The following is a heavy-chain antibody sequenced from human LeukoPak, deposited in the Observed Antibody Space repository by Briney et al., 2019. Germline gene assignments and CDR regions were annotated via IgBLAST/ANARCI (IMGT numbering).Heavy chain of an antibody. CDR3: ARSGGYYYDSSGPLEAFDI. CDR2: IGTASDT. Sequence: AETLSLSCAASGFTFSSYDMHWVRHATPKRLEWVSAIGTASDTYYPGSVNGRFTISRETAKNSFSLQMNSLRAGDTAVYYCARSGGYYYDSSGPLEAFDIWGQGKMVTVSS. V-gene: IGHV3-13*01. J-gene: IGHJ3*02. D-gene: IGHD3-22*01. CDR1: GFTFSSYD.